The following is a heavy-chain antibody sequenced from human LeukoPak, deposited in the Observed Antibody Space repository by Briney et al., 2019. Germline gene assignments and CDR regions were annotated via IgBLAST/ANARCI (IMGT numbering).Heavy chain of an antibody. CDR2: ISYSGIT. CDR3: ALEGNYYDPNGYSVY. V-gene: IGHV4-31*03. Sequence: SQTLSLTCTVSGGSFNSENYFWSWIRQHPVRGLEWIGYISYSGITYYNPSLKSRVTLSVDTSKNQFSLKLSSVTAADTAVYYCALEGNYYDPNGYSVYWGQGALVTVSS. D-gene: IGHD3-22*01. CDR1: GGSFNSENYF. J-gene: IGHJ4*02.